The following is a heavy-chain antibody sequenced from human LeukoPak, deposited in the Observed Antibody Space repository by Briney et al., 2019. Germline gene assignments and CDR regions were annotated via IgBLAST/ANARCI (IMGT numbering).Heavy chain of an antibody. Sequence: ASVKVSCKASGGTFSSYAIHWVRQAPGQGLEWMGGIIRIFSTTNYAQKFQGRVTISADESTSTAYMELSSLRSEDTPVFSCASEFCITTSFYDNPSFDYGAREPLAPVPT. CDR3: ASEFCITTSFYDNPSFDY. CDR1: GGTFSSYA. CDR2: IIRIFSTT. J-gene: IGHJ4*02. V-gene: IGHV1-69*13. D-gene: IGHD3-10*01.